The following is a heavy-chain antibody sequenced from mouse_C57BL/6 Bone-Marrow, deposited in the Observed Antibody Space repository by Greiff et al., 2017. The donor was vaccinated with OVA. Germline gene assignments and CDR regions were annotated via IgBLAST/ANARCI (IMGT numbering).Heavy chain of an antibody. CDR2: ILPGSGST. V-gene: IGHV1-9*01. J-gene: IGHJ2*01. CDR3: ARCGGYYYGSSSFDY. D-gene: IGHD1-1*01. Sequence: QVQLQQSGAELMKPGASVKLSCKATGYTFTGYWIEWVKQRPGHGLEWIGEILPGSGSTNYNEKFKGKATFTADTSSNTAYMQLSSLTTEDSAIYYWARCGGYYYGSSSFDYWGQGTTLTVSS. CDR1: GYTFTGYW.